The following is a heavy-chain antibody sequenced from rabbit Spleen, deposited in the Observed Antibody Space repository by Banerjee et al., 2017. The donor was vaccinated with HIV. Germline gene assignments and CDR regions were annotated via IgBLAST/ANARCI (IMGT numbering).Heavy chain of an antibody. Sequence: QSLEESGGDLVKPGASLTLTCTASGFSFSNYYYIYWVRQAPGKGLEWIACSYAGSSGSTYSAIWAKGRFTISKTSSTTVTLQMTSLTAADTATYFCARDTGTSFSTYGMDLWGPGTLVTV. V-gene: IGHV1S40*01. CDR3: ARDTGTSFSTYGMDL. CDR2: SYAGSSGST. J-gene: IGHJ6*01. CDR1: GFSFSNYYY. D-gene: IGHD7-1*01.